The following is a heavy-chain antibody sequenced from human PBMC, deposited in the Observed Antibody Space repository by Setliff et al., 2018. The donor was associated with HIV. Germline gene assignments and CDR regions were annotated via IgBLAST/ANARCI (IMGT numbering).Heavy chain of an antibody. CDR3: AKELGGSGIDAFDI. D-gene: IGHD3-10*01. CDR2: IWYDGDNK. CDR1: GLTFSNYG. Sequence: GGSLRLSCVASGLTFSNYGMHWVRQAPGKGLAWVADIWYDGDNKYYADSVKGRFTISRDNAKNSLYLQMNSLRAEDTAVYYCAKELGGSGIDAFDIWGQGTLVTVSS. V-gene: IGHV3-33*03. J-gene: IGHJ3*02.